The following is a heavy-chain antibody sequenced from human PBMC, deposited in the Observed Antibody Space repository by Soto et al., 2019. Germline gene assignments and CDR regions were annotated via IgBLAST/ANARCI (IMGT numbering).Heavy chain of an antibody. CDR2: ISSSSSYI. J-gene: IGHJ4*02. Sequence: GGSLRLPCAASGFTFSNYSMNWVRQAQGKGLEWVSSISSSSSYIYYADSVKGRFTISRDNAKNSLYLQMNSLRAEDTAVYYCAKDRGSSGWYRFFDYWGQGTLVTVSS. CDR1: GFTFSNYS. CDR3: AKDRGSSGWYRFFDY. V-gene: IGHV3-21*04. D-gene: IGHD6-19*01.